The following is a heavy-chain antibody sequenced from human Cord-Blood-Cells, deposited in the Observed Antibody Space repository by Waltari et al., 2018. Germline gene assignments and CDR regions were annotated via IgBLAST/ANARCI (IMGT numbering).Heavy chain of an antibody. V-gene: IGHV5-51*01. D-gene: IGHD3-9*01. Sequence: EVQLVQSGAEVKKPGESLKISCKGSGYSFTSYWIVWVRQIPGKGLERLGIIYPGDSDTRYNPSFQGQVTISADKSISTAYLQWSSLKASDTAMYYCARSGNYDILTGYAQGSYYYYGMDVWGQGTTVTVSS. CDR2: IYPGDSDT. J-gene: IGHJ6*02. CDR3: ARSGNYDILTGYAQGSYYYYGMDV. CDR1: GYSFTSYW.